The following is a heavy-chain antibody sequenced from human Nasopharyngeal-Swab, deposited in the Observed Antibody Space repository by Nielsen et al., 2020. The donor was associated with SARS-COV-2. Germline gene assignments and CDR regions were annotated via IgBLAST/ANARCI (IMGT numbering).Heavy chain of an antibody. CDR2: MNPNSGNT. CDR3: ARGLISHCGGDCYSGWFDP. V-gene: IGHV1-8*01. D-gene: IGHD2-21*02. Sequence: ASVKVSCKASGYTSTSYDINWVRQATGQGLEWMGWMNPNSGNTGYAQKFQGRVTMTRNTSISTAYMELSSLRSEDTAVYYCARGLISHCGGDCYSGWFDPWGQGTLVTVSS. J-gene: IGHJ5*02. CDR1: GYTSTSYD.